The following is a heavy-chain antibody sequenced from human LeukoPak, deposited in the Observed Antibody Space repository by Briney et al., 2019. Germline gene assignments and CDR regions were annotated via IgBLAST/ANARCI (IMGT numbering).Heavy chain of an antibody. Sequence: GGSLRLSCAASGFTFDDYGMSWVRQAPGKGLELVSGINWNGGSTVCADSVKGRFTICRDNAKHSLYLQMNSLRAEDTALYHCARGYGQTLADFDYWGQGTLVTVSS. J-gene: IGHJ4*02. CDR2: INWNGGST. CDR1: GFTFDDYG. D-gene: IGHD3-10*01. V-gene: IGHV3-20*01. CDR3: ARGYGQTLADFDY.